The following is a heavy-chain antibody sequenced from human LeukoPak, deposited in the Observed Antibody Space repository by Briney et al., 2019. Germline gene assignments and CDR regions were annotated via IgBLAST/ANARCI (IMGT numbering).Heavy chain of an antibody. CDR2: ISGSGGST. D-gene: IGHD3-3*01. CDR3: ASGYYDFWSGYYPIDY. V-gene: IGHV3-23*01. CDR1: GFTFSSYA. Sequence: GGSLRLSCAASGFTFSSYAMSWVRQAPGKWLEWVSAISGSGGSTYYADSVKGRFTISRDNSKNTLYLQMNSLRAEDTAVYYCASGYYDFWSGYYPIDYWGQGTLVTVSS. J-gene: IGHJ4*02.